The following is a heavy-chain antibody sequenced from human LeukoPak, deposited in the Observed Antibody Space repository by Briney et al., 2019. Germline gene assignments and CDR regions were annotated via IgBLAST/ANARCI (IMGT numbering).Heavy chain of an antibody. J-gene: IGHJ4*02. CDR2: INPNSGAT. D-gene: IGHD3-22*01. V-gene: IGHV1-2*02. CDR3: ARYYDSSGYYQFDY. CDR1: GYTFTGYY. Sequence: ASVKVSCTASGYTFTGYYMHWVRQAPRQGLEWMGWINPNSGATNYAQKFQGRVTMTRDTSISTAYMELSRLRSDDTAVYYCARYYDSSGYYQFDYWGQGTLVTVSS.